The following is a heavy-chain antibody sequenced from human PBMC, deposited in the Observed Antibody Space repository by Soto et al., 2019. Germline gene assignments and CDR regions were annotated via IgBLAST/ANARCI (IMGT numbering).Heavy chain of an antibody. CDR1: GSTFTSYY. J-gene: IGHJ5*02. CDR2: INPSGGST. D-gene: IGHD3-16*02. V-gene: IGHV1-46*01. Sequence: ASVKVSCKASGSTFTSYYMHWVRQAPGQGLEWMGIINPSGGSTSYAQKFQGRVTMTRDTSTSTVYMELSSLRSEDTAVYYCARDNDYVWGSYRAWGFDPWGQGTLVTVSS. CDR3: ARDNDYVWGSYRAWGFDP.